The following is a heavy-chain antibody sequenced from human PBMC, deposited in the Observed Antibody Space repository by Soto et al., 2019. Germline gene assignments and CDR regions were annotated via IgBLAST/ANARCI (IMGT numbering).Heavy chain of an antibody. CDR3: ASSFDY. V-gene: IGHV3-48*01. J-gene: IGHJ4*01. Sequence: GGPLRLSCVASGFTFSTYSMYWVRQAPGKGLERISYISGNSGTIYYADSVRGRFTISRDNAGNSLYLQMNSLRAEDAAIYYCASSFDYWGQGTLVTVSS. CDR1: GFTFSTYS. CDR2: ISGNSGTI.